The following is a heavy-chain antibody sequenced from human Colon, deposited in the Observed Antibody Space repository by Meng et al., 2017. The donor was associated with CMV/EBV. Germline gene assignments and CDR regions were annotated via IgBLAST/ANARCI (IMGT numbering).Heavy chain of an antibody. D-gene: IGHD1-26*01. V-gene: IGHV3-74*01. CDR1: GFTFSRHC. CDR2: INGDGTTT. CDR3: TTDRVGAMFYTNPFDY. J-gene: IGHJ4*02. Sequence: GGSLRLSCVASGFTFSRHCMHWVRQVPGKGPEWVSHINGDGTTTSHADSVKGRFTISRDNAKNTLYLQMNSLGADDTGIYFCTTDRVGAMFYTNPFDYWGQGTLVTVSS.